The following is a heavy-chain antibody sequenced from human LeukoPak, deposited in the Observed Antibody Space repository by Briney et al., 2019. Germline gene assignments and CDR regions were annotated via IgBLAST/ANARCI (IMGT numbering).Heavy chain of an antibody. Sequence: PSETLSLTCTVSGGSISSYYWSWIRQPPGKGLEWIGYIYYSGSTNYNPSLKSRVTISVDTSKNQFSLKRSSVTAADTAVYYCARRDDYGDYYDYWGQGTLVTVSS. D-gene: IGHD4-17*01. CDR2: IYYSGST. J-gene: IGHJ4*02. CDR3: ARRDDYGDYYDY. CDR1: GGSISSYY. V-gene: IGHV4-59*08.